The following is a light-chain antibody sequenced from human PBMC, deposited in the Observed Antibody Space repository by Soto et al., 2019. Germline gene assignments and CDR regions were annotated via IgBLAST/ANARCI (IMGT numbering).Light chain of an antibody. CDR3: QQYNNWPWT. CDR2: DVS. V-gene: IGKV3D-15*01. CDR1: QSVTSS. Sequence: EIVLTQSPGTLSLSPGERATLSCRASQSVTSSLAWFQQKPGQAPRLLIYDVSRRATAIPARFSGSGSGTDFTLTISSLQSEDFAVYYCQQYNNWPWTFGQGTKVDIK. J-gene: IGKJ1*01.